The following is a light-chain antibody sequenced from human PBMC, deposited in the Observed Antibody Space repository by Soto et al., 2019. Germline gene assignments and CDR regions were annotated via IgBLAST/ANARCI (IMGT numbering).Light chain of an antibody. V-gene: IGKV2-28*01. CDR3: QKYNTARWT. CDR1: QSLLHSNGYNY. CDR2: LGS. J-gene: IGKJ1*01. Sequence: DIVMTQSPLSLPVTPGEPASISCRSSQSLLHSNGYNYLDWYLQTLGQSPQLXIYLGSNRYSGVPDRVSGSGAGTDFTLAISSLQPEDVATDYCQKYNTARWTFGQGTKVDIK.